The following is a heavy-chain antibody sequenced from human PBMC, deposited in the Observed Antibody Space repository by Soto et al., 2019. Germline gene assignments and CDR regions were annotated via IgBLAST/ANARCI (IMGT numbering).Heavy chain of an antibody. CDR1: GFTFSNYA. J-gene: IGHJ4*02. D-gene: IGHD6-19*01. CDR3: AKDIAVAGFSPHY. V-gene: IGHV3-23*01. CDR2: VSATAGTT. Sequence: GGSLRLSCAASGFTFSNYAMSWVRQAPGKGLEWVSLVSATAGTTYYTDSVKGRFTISRDNSKNTLYLQMNSLRAEDTAVYYCAKDIAVAGFSPHYWGQGTLVTVSS.